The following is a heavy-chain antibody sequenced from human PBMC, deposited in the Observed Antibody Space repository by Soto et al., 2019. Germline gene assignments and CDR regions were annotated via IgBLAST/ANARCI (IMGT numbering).Heavy chain of an antibody. CDR2: ISGSGGST. CDR1: GFTFSSYA. Sequence: GGSLRLSCAASGFTFSSYAMSWVRQAPGKGLEWVSAISGSGGSTYYADSVKGRFTISRDNSKNTLYLQMNSLRAEDTAVYYCAITLYWNDNPDAFDIWGQGTMVTVSS. J-gene: IGHJ3*02. V-gene: IGHV3-23*01. CDR3: AITLYWNDNPDAFDI. D-gene: IGHD1-1*01.